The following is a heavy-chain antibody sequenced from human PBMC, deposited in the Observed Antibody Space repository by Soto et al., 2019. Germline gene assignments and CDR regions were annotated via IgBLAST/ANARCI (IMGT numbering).Heavy chain of an antibody. Sequence: QITLKESGPTLVTPPQTLTLTCTFSGFSLSTSGVGVGWIRQPPGKALEWLALIYWDDDKRYSTSLKSRLTITKYTSKNQVVLTMTNMYPVDTATYYCAHRSYDSSVYGPEYFQHWGQGTLVTVSS. D-gene: IGHD3-22*01. V-gene: IGHV2-5*02. CDR1: GFSLSTSGVG. J-gene: IGHJ1*01. CDR3: AHRSYDSSVYGPEYFQH. CDR2: IYWDDDK.